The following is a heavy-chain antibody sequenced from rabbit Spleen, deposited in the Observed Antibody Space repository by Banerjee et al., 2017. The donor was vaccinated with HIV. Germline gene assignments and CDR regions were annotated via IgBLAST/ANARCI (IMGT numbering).Heavy chain of an antibody. V-gene: IGHV1S7*01. CDR3: ARGDDDIIGNDYPGAFDP. D-gene: IGHD7-1*01. CDR2: IDPVFGIT. CDR1: GFTLSSYY. J-gene: IGHJ2*01. Sequence: QLEESAGGLVQPGGSLKLSCKASGFTLSSYYMNWVRQAPGKGLEWIGYIDPVFGITYYANWVNGRFSISRENAQNTVFLQMTSLTAADTATYFCARGDDDIIGNDYPGAFDPWGQGTLVTVS.